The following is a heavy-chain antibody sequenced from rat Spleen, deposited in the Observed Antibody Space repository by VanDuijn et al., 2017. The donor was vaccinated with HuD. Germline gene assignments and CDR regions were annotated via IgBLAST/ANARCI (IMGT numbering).Heavy chain of an antibody. D-gene: IGHD4-6*01. Sequence: EVQLVESGGGLVQPGRSLKLSCVASGFTFNNYWMTWIRQSPGKGLEWVASITNFAGRTHYPDSVKSRFTISRDIAKSTLFLQMNSLKSEDTATYYCTRDPIGLYFDYWGQGVMVTVSS. CDR2: ITNFAGRT. V-gene: IGHV5-31*01. CDR1: GFTFNNYW. J-gene: IGHJ2*01. CDR3: TRDPIGLYFDY.